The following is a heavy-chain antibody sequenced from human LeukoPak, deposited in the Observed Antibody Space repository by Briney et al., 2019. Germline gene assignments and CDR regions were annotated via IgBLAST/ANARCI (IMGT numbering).Heavy chain of an antibody. CDR3: ARDPTHYRVWDDYDSTVLSY. CDR1: GFTFSSYG. Sequence: PGGSLRLSCAVSGFTFSSYGMHWVRQAPGKGLEWAAFIRYDGSNKYYADSVKGRFTISRDNSKNPLYLQMNSLRAADTAVYYCARDPTHYRVWDDYDSTVLSYWGQGTLVTVSS. J-gene: IGHJ4*02. V-gene: IGHV3-30*02. D-gene: IGHD3-22*01. CDR2: IRYDGSNK.